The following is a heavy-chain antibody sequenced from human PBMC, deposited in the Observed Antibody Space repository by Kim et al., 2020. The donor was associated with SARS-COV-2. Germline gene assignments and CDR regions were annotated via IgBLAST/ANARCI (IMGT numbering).Heavy chain of an antibody. V-gene: IGHV3-13*01. D-gene: IGHD3-10*01. J-gene: IGHJ6*02. Sequence: GGSLRLSCAASGFTFSSYDMHWVRQATGKGLEWVSAIGTAGDTYYSGSVKGRFTIFRENAKNSLYLQMNSLRAGDTAVYYCARGRLWCGPGGYYYGMDVWGQGTTVTVSS. CDR1: GFTFSSYD. CDR2: IGTAGDT. CDR3: ARGRLWCGPGGYYYGMDV.